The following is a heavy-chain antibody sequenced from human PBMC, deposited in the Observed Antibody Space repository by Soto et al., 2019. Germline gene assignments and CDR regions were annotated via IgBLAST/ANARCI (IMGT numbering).Heavy chain of an antibody. D-gene: IGHD2-15*01. CDR1: GYSISSGYH. Sequence: LETLSLTCTVSGYSISSGYHWAWIRQPPGKGLEWLGSVHYSGNTYYNPSLKSRLTISVDKSKNQFSLNLSSVTAADTAVYYCARQDRVVAEGRWFDPWGQGTLVTVSS. V-gene: IGHV4-38-2*02. CDR3: ARQDRVVAEGRWFDP. J-gene: IGHJ5*02. CDR2: VHYSGNT.